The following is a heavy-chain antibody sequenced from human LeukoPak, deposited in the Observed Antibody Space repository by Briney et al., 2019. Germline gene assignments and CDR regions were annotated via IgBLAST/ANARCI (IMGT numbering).Heavy chain of an antibody. CDR1: GGSFSGYY. J-gene: IGHJ2*01. V-gene: IGHV4-34*01. CDR3: ARDRPATENWYFDL. Sequence: SETLSLTCAVYGGSFSGYYWSWIRQPPGKGLEWIGEINHSGSTNYNPSLKSRVTISVDTSKNQFSLKLRSVTAADTAVYYCARDRPATENWYFDLWGRGTLVTVSS. D-gene: IGHD1-26*01. CDR2: INHSGST.